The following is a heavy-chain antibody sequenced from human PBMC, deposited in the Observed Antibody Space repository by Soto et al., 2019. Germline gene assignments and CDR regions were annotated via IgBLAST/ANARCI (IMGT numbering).Heavy chain of an antibody. V-gene: IGHV1-2*04. D-gene: IGHD6-13*01. J-gene: IGHJ6*02. CDR2: INPNSGGT. CDR1: GYTFTSYG. CDR3: ARASIAAAGYYYYYGMDV. Sequence: GASVKVSCKASGYTFTSYGISWVRQAPGQGLEWMGWINPNSGGTNYAQKFQGWVTMTRDTSISTAYMELSRLRSDDTAVYYCARASIAAAGYYYYYGMDVWGQGTTVTVSS.